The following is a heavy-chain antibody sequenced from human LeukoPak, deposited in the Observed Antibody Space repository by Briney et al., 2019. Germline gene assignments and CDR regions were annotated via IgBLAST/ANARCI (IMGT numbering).Heavy chain of an antibody. CDR2: INSDGGTT. CDR1: GFTFSSYW. Sequence: GGSLRLSCAASGFTFSSYWMPWVRQAPGKGLVWVSRINSDGGTTGYADSVKGRFTISRDNAKNTLYLQMNSLRGEDTAVYYCARFYCSSSSCLEDYWGQGTLVTVSS. V-gene: IGHV3-74*01. D-gene: IGHD2-2*01. CDR3: ARFYCSSSSCLEDY. J-gene: IGHJ4*02.